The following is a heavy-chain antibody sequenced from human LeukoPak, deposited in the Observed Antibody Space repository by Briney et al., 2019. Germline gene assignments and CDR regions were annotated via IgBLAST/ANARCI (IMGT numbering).Heavy chain of an antibody. CDR3: ARAGLDYDII. CDR2: IYYSGST. V-gene: IGHV4-59*01. Sequence: SETLSLTCTVSGGSISSYYWSWIRQPPGKGLEWIGYIYYSGSTNYNPSLKSRVTISVDTSKNQFSLKLSSVTAADTAVYYCARAGLDYDIIWGQGTLVTVSS. CDR1: GGSISSYY. D-gene: IGHD3-22*01. J-gene: IGHJ4*02.